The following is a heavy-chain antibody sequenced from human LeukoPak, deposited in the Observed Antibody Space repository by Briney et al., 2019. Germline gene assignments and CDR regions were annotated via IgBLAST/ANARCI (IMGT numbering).Heavy chain of an antibody. V-gene: IGHV4-34*01. CDR1: GGSFSGYY. Sequence: SETLSLTCAVYGGSFSGYYWSWIRQPPGKGLEWIGEINHSGSTNYSPPLKSRVTISVDTSKNQFSLKLSSVTAAGTAVYYCARGGPYSSSSLTTFGSGTNWFDPWGQGTLVTVSS. D-gene: IGHD6-6*01. CDR2: INHSGST. CDR3: ARGGPYSSSSLTTFGSGTNWFDP. J-gene: IGHJ5*02.